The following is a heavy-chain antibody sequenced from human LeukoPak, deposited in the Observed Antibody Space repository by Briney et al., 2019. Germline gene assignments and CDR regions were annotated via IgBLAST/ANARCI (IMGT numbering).Heavy chain of an antibody. Sequence: GGSLRLSCAASGFTFSNYAMSWVRQAPGRGLEWVSAISGSGANTYYADSVKGRFTISRDNSKNTLYLQMNSLRADDTAIYYCAKGRALEVVAAFNYWGQGTVVTASS. J-gene: IGHJ4*02. CDR2: ISGSGANT. CDR3: AKGRALEVVAAFNY. V-gene: IGHV3-23*01. CDR1: GFTFSNYA. D-gene: IGHD2-15*01.